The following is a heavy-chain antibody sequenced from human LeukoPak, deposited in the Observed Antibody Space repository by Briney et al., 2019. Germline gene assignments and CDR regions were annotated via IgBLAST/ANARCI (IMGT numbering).Heavy chain of an antibody. Sequence: PGGSLRLSCSASGFTFSDYYMSWIRQAPGKGLEWVSVIYSSGSTYYADSVKGRFTISRDNSKNTLYLQMNSLRAEDTAVYYCASPWGYDFWSGPDTGWFDPWGQGTLVTVSS. V-gene: IGHV3-66*02. CDR3: ASPWGYDFWSGPDTGWFDP. J-gene: IGHJ5*02. CDR2: IYSSGST. CDR1: GFTFSDYY. D-gene: IGHD3-3*01.